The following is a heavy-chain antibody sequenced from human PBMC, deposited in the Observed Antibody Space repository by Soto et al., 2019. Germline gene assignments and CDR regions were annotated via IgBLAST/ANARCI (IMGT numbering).Heavy chain of an antibody. J-gene: IGHJ4*02. D-gene: IGHD3-10*01. V-gene: IGHV3-30-3*01. Sequence: QVQLVESGGGVVQPGRSLRLSCAASGLTFSNYAMHWVRQAPGKGLEWLAVISYDGSNKYYAGSMKGRFTISRDNSINTLYLQMNSLKAEDTAIYYCARVQNPYYYGSGSYPDYWGQGTLVTVSS. CDR2: ISYDGSNK. CDR1: GLTFSNYA. CDR3: ARVQNPYYYGSGSYPDY.